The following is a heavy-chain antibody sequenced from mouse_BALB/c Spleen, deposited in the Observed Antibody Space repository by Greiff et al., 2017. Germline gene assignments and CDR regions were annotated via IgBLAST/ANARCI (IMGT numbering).Heavy chain of an antibody. Sequence: DVKLVESGGGLVQPGGSLKLSCAASGFDFSRYWMSWVRQAPGKGLEWIGEINPDSSTINYTPSLKDKFIISRDNAKNTLYLQMSKVRSEDTALYYCARLMITDAMDYWGQGTSVTVSS. D-gene: IGHD2-4*01. CDR2: INPDSSTI. J-gene: IGHJ4*01. V-gene: IGHV4-1*02. CDR3: ARLMITDAMDY. CDR1: GFDFSRYW.